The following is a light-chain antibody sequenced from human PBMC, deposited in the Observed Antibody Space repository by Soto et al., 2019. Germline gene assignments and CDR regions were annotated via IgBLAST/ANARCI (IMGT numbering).Light chain of an antibody. V-gene: IGKV4-1*01. CDR3: LHYYSPPRYT. Sequence: DIVMTQSPDSLAVSLGERATINCKSSQSVLYSSHNKNLIAWYQQEPRQPPKLLIYWASTRESGVPDRFSGSGCGTEFTLAITTLHAEDVAVYYCLHYYSPPRYTFGQGTTLEIK. CDR2: WAS. J-gene: IGKJ2*01. CDR1: QSVLYSSHNKNL.